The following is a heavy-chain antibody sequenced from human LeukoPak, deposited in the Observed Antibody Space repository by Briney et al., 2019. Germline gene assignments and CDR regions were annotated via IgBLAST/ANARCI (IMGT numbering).Heavy chain of an antibody. J-gene: IGHJ1*01. CDR2: INPNSGGT. D-gene: IGHD3-22*01. V-gene: IGHV1-2*02. CDR3: ARGCYDSSDYKYFQH. CDR1: GYTFSGYY. Sequence: ASVKVSCKASGYTFSGYYLHWVRQAPGQGLEWMGWINPNSGGTNSAQKFQGRVTMTRDTSIITAYMELSRLRSDDKAVYFCARGCYDSSDYKYFQHWGQGTLVTVSS.